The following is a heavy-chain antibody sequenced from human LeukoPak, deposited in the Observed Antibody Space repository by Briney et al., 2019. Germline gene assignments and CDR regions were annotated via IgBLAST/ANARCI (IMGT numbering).Heavy chain of an antibody. CDR1: GGSISSYY. CDR2: IYYSGST. CDR3: AIRTQYCSGGSCYWAFDI. J-gene: IGHJ3*02. D-gene: IGHD2-15*01. V-gene: IGHV4-59*01. Sequence: PSETLSLTCTVSGGSISSYYWSWIRQPPGKGLEWIGYIYYSGSTNYNPSLKSRVTISVDTSKNQFSLKLSSVTAADTAVYYCAIRTQYCSGGSCYWAFDIWGKGTMVTVSS.